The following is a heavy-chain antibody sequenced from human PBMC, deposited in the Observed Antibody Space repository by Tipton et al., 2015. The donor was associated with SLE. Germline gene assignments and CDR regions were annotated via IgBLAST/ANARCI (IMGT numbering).Heavy chain of an antibody. CDR2: INHVGRT. D-gene: IGHD1-7*01. J-gene: IGHJ4*02. V-gene: IGHV4-34*01. CDR3: ERRYNWNYKAYFAY. Sequence: TLSLTCAVYGGSLSGYYWSWIRPSPGKGLEWIDEINHVGRTNYNPSLRSRATISIDTSKNQFSLKLTSVTAADTAVYYCERRYNWNYKAYFAYWGQGTPVTVSP. CDR1: GGSLSGYY.